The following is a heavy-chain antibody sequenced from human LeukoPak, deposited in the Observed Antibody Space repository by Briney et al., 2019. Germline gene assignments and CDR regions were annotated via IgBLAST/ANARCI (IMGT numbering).Heavy chain of an antibody. J-gene: IGHJ4*02. CDR3: ARVRLGRGLDY. D-gene: IGHD6-19*01. V-gene: IGHV4-4*07. Sequence: SETLSLTCTVSGDSISSSYWGWIRQPAGKGLEWIGRIHTSGSTYYSPSLKSRVTMSVDTSTNQFSLKLSSVTAADTAVYYCARVRLGRGLDYWGQGNLVSVSP. CDR1: GDSISSSY. CDR2: IHTSGST.